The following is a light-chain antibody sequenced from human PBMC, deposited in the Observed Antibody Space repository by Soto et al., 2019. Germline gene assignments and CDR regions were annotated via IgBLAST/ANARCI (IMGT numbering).Light chain of an antibody. Sequence: QSVLSQPPSASGTPGQTVTISCSGSNSNIGTKTVNWFQHLPGTAPKLLMYRNNQRPSGVPDRFFGSKSGTSASLAISGLRSEDEADYYCAAWDDSLSGFYVFGTGTKLTVL. CDR3: AAWDDSLSGFYV. J-gene: IGLJ1*01. CDR1: NSNIGTKT. V-gene: IGLV1-47*01. CDR2: RNN.